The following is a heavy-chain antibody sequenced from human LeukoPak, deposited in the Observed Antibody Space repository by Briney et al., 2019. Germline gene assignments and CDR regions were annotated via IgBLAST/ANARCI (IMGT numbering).Heavy chain of an antibody. D-gene: IGHD6-13*01. J-gene: IGHJ3*02. CDR3: AKDGSSGIAATADAFDI. CDR1: GITFSTYA. Sequence: GGSLRLSCAASGITFSTYAMSWVRQAPGKGLEWVSAISGSGATSYYADSVEGRFTISRDNSKNTLYLQMNSLRAEDTAVYYCAKDGSSGIAATADAFDIWGQGTMVTVSS. CDR2: ISGSGATS. V-gene: IGHV3-23*01.